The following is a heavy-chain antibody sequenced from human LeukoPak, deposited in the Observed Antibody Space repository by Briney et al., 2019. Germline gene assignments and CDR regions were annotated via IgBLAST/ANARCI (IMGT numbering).Heavy chain of an antibody. CDR1: GGSISSYY. Sequence: SETLSLTCTVSGGSISSYYWSWVRQPAGRGLEWIGRIFTSDSTYYNPSLKSRVTISLDTSKNQFSLKLTSVTAADTAVYYCAREKNSGYRHSNWFDPWGQGTLVTVSS. J-gene: IGHJ5*02. CDR3: AREKNSGYRHSNWFDP. CDR2: IFTSDST. V-gene: IGHV4-4*07. D-gene: IGHD5-12*01.